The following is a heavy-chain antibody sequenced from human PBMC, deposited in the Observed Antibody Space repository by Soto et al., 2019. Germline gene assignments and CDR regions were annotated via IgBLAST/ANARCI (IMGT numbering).Heavy chain of an antibody. V-gene: IGHV3-23*01. Sequence: VQLLESGGGLVQPGGSLRLSCSAFEFTFDTYAMTWVRQSPGKGLEWVTTVSGSGRNTYYADAVKGRFTICRDNSRQTGDLEVRSLSAGETALYYCAKGLLRFGELLSGNCLYGLDIWGQGTTVSVCS. CDR1: EFTFDTYA. CDR2: VSGSGRNT. CDR3: AKGLLRFGELLSGNCLYGLDI. J-gene: IGHJ6*02. D-gene: IGHD3-10*01.